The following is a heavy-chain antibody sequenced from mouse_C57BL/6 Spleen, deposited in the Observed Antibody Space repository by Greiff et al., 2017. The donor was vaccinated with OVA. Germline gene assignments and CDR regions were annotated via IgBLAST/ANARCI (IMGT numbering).Heavy chain of an antibody. D-gene: IGHD2-3*01. CDR3: AIYDGYYDAMDY. J-gene: IGHJ4*01. V-gene: IGHV5-16*01. Sequence: EVKLVESEGGLVQPGSSMKLSCTASGFTFSDYYMAWVRQVPEKGLEWVANINYDGSSTYYLDSLKSRFIISRDNAKNILYLQMSSLKSEDTATYYCAIYDGYYDAMDYWGQGTSVTVSS. CDR2: INYDGSST. CDR1: GFTFSDYY.